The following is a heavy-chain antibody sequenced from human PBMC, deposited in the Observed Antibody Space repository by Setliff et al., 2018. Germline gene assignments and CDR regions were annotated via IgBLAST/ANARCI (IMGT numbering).Heavy chain of an antibody. D-gene: IGHD3-3*01. CDR2: INTNTGNP. J-gene: IGHJ6*03. CDR3: ARGGGIITIFGVVTSDYYYYMDA. V-gene: IGHV7-4-1*02. Sequence: GASVKVSCKASGYTFRSYAMNWVRQAPGQGLEWMGWINTNTGNPTYAQGFTGRFVFSLDTSVSTTYLQISSLKAEDTAVYYCARGGGIITIFGVVTSDYYYYMDAWGTGTTVTVSS. CDR1: GYTFRSYA.